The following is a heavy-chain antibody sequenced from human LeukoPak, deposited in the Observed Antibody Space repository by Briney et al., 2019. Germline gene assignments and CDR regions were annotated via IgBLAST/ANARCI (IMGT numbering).Heavy chain of an antibody. D-gene: IGHD6-13*01. V-gene: IGHV3-30*04. J-gene: IGHJ4*02. Sequence: GRSLRLSCAASGFTFSTYAMHWVRQAPGKGLERVAVISYDGRNENYTDSVKGRFTISRDNSKNTLNLQMNSLRPEDTAVYYCARGGSSSWYQDYWGQGTLVTVSS. CDR3: ARGGSSSWYQDY. CDR1: GFTFSTYA. CDR2: ISYDGRNE.